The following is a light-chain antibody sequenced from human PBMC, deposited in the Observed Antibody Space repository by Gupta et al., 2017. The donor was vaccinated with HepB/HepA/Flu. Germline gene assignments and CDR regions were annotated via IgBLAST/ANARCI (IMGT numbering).Light chain of an antibody. CDR2: YNSDSDK. CDR3: MIGHNGVV. CDR1: SGINVGSYS. J-gene: IGLJ2*01. Sequence: QAVLTQPSSLSASPGASASLTCTLRSGINVGSYSIYWYQQKPGSPPQYLMKYNSDSDKEQGSGVPSRFSGSKDGSANAATLFISGLQSEDEADYYFMIGHNGVVFGGGTKLTVL. V-gene: IGLV5-45*02.